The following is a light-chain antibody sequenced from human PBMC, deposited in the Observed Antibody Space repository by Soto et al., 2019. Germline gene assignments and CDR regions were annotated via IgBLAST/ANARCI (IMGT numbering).Light chain of an antibody. Sequence: QAVVTQEPSLTVSPGGTVTLTCASSTGAVTSGYYPNWFQQKPGQAPRSLIYSTSEKQSWTPARFSGSLLGGKAALTVSGVQPEDEAEYYCLLLYGSVWVFGGGTKLTVL. CDR3: LLLYGSVWV. J-gene: IGLJ3*02. CDR2: STS. V-gene: IGLV7-43*01. CDR1: TGAVTSGYY.